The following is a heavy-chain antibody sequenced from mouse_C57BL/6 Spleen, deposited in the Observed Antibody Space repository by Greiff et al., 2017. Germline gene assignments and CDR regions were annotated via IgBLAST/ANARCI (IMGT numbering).Heavy chain of an antibody. CDR1: GFNFKDDY. D-gene: IGHD1-1*01. Sequence: VQLQQSGAELVRPGASVKLSCTASGFNFKDDYMHWVKQRPEQGLEWIGWIDPENGDTEYASKFQGKATITADTSSNTAYLQLSSLTSEDTAVYYCTTVVQFAYWGQGTLVTVSA. J-gene: IGHJ3*01. V-gene: IGHV14-4*01. CDR2: IDPENGDT. CDR3: TTVVQFAY.